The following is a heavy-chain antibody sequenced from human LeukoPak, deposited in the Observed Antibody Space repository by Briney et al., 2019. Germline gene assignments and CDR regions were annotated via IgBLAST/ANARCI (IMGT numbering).Heavy chain of an antibody. D-gene: IGHD5-24*01. CDR2: IAGGDDR. V-gene: IGHV3-23*01. J-gene: IGHJ4*02. Sequence: GGSLRLSCTTSGFIFEDYPMAWFRQAPGKGLEWVAGIAGGDDRFYADSVKGRFSISRDNSKNTVDLQMNSLRVEDTAVYYCAKDYVSGDGYWDFDYWGQGTLVTVSS. CDR1: GFIFEDYP. CDR3: AKDYVSGDGYWDFDY.